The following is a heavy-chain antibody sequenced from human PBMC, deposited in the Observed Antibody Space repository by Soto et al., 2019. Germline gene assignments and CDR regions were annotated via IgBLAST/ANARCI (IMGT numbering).Heavy chain of an antibody. V-gene: IGHV3-21*06. J-gene: IGHJ4*02. CDR2: ISSTTNYI. CDR3: ARESEDLTSNFDY. Sequence: LRLSCAASGFTFTRYSMNWVRQAPGKGLEWVSSISSTTNYIYYGDSMKGRFTISRDNAKNSLYLEMNSLRAEDTAVYYRARESEDLTSNFDYWGQGTLVTVSS. CDR1: GFTFTRYS.